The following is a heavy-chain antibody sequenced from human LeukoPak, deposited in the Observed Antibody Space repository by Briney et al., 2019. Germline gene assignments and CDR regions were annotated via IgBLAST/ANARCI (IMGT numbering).Heavy chain of an antibody. Sequence: PGGSLRLSCAASGFTFSSYGMSWVRQAPGKGLEWVSAISGSGGSTYYADSVKGRFTISRDNSKNTLYLQMNSLRAEDTAVYYCAKRQLTFGGVIVIFDAFDIWGQGTMVTVSS. CDR1: GFTFSSYG. J-gene: IGHJ3*02. CDR3: AKRQLTFGGVIVIFDAFDI. D-gene: IGHD3-16*02. V-gene: IGHV3-23*01. CDR2: ISGSGGST.